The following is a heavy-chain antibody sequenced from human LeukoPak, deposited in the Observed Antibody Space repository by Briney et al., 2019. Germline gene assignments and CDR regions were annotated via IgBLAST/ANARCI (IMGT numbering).Heavy chain of an antibody. CDR2: MYTSGST. V-gene: IGHV4-61*02. CDR3: ARWSIGSSFGDY. Sequence: SQTLSLTCTVSGGSISSGSDYWRWIRQAGGKGLEWIGRMYTSGSTNYNRAGKSRFTISVDTPKNRFSLELSSVTAADTAVYYCARWSIGSSFGDYRGQGTLVTLSS. CDR1: GGSISSGSDY. J-gene: IGHJ4*02. D-gene: IGHD1-26*01.